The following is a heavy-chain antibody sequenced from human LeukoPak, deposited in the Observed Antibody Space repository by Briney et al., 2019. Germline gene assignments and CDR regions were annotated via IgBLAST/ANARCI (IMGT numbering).Heavy chain of an antibody. J-gene: IGHJ6*03. CDR2: IIPIFGTA. V-gene: IGHV1-69*06. Sequence: EASVKVSCKASGGTFSSYAISWVRQALGQGLEWMGGIIPIFGTANYAQKFQGRVTITAGKSTSTAYMELSSLRSEDTAVYYCARATMTYYYGSGSPYYYMGVWGKGTTVTVSS. CDR1: GGTFSSYA. CDR3: ARATMTYYYGSGSPYYYMGV. D-gene: IGHD3-10*01.